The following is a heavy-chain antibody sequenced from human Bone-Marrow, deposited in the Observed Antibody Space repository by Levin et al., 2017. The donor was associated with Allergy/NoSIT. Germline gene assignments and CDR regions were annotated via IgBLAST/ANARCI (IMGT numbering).Heavy chain of an antibody. CDR3: AKDQRGGYCSSSSCYLAMDV. J-gene: IGHJ6*02. D-gene: IGHD2-2*01. CDR1: GFTLRSSG. CDR2: ISYDGTNK. Sequence: PSQTLSLPCAASGFTLRSSGMHWVRQAPGKGLEWVAVISYDGTNKYYADSVKGRFTISRDNSKNTLYLQMNSLRPEDTAVYYCAKDQRGGYCSSSSCYLAMDVWGQGITVTVSS. V-gene: IGHV3-30*18.